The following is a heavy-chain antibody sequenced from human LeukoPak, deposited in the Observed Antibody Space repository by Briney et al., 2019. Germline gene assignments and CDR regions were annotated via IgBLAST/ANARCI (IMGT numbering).Heavy chain of an antibody. J-gene: IGHJ5*02. CDR1: GYTFTSYA. CDR3: ARDYYDSSGYISNWFDP. D-gene: IGHD3-22*01. V-gene: IGHV7-4-1*02. Sequence: GASVKVSCKASGYTFTSYAMNWVRQAPGQGLEWMGWINTNTGNPTYAQGFTGRFVFSLDTSVSTAYLQISSLKAVDTAVYYCARDYYDSSGYISNWFDPWGQGTLVTVSS. CDR2: INTNTGNP.